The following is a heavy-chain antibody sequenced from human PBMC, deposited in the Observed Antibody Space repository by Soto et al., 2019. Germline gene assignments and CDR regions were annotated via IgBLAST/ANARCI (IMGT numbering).Heavy chain of an antibody. D-gene: IGHD3-3*01. Sequence: QGQLVQSGAEVKKPGSSVKVSCKASGGTFSSYAISWVRQAPGQGLEWMGGIIPICGTANYAQKFQGRVTIIADESTSTAYMELSSLRSEDTAVYYCARGAIFGVVISYGMDVWGQGTTVTVSS. CDR2: IIPICGTA. CDR3: ARGAIFGVVISYGMDV. J-gene: IGHJ6*02. CDR1: GGTFSSYA. V-gene: IGHV1-69*01.